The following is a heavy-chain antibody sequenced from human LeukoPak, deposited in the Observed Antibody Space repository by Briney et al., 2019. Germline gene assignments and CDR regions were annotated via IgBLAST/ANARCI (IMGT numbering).Heavy chain of an antibody. V-gene: IGHV3-33*01. CDR3: ARGSGSFSGGFDY. Sequence: GRSLRLSCAASGFTFSSYGMHWVRQTPGKGLEWVAIIWSDGSNKYYADSVKGRFTISRDNSKNTLYLQMNSLRAEDTAVYYCARGSGSFSGGFDYWGQGTLVTVSS. D-gene: IGHD1-26*01. J-gene: IGHJ4*02. CDR2: IWSDGSNK. CDR1: GFTFSSYG.